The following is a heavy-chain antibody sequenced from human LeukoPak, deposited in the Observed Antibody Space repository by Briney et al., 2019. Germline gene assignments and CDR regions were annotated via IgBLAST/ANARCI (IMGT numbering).Heavy chain of an antibody. D-gene: IGHD3-9*01. V-gene: IGHV1-8*01. CDR1: GYTFTSYD. CDR3: ARGIRYFDWLLYY. J-gene: IGHJ4*02. CDR2: MNPNSGNT. Sequence: ASVKVSCTASGYTFTSYDINWVRQATGQVLEWMGWMNPNSGNTGYAQKFQGRVTMTRNTSISTAYMELSSLRSEDTAVYYCARGIRYFDWLLYYWGQGTLVTVSS.